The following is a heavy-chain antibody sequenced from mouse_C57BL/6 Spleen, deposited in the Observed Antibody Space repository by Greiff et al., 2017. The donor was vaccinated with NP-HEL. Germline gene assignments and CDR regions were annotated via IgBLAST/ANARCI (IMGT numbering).Heavy chain of an antibody. V-gene: IGHV7-3*01. J-gene: IGHJ2*01. CDR3: ARSPTGNYFDY. Sequence: EVKLMESGGGLVQPGGSLSLSCAASGFTFTDYYMSWVRQPPGKALEWLGFIRNKANGYTTEYSASVKGRFTISRDNSQSILYLQMNALRAEDSATYYCARSPTGNYFDYWGQGTTLTVSS. CDR1: GFTFTDYY. CDR2: IRNKANGYTT.